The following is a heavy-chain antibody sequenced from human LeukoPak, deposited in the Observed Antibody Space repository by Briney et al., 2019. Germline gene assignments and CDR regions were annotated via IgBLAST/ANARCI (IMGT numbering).Heavy chain of an antibody. CDR2: MNPNSGNT. CDR1: GYTSSSYD. V-gene: IGHV1-8*03. Sequence: ASVKVSCKASGYTSSSYDINWVRQATGQGLEWMGWMNPNSGNTGYAEKFQGRVTITRNTSISTAYMELSSLRSDDTAVYYCARSPPEWLVPTDYWGQGTLVTVSS. D-gene: IGHD6-19*01. CDR3: ARSPPEWLVPTDY. J-gene: IGHJ4*02.